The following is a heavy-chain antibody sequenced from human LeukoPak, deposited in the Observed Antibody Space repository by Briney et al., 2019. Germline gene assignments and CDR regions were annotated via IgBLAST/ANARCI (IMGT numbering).Heavy chain of an antibody. CDR3: ARDYSSSNYYYYYMDV. V-gene: IGHV4-59*01. CDR2: IYNSGST. J-gene: IGHJ6*03. D-gene: IGHD6-6*01. Sequence: PSETLSLTCTVSGGSISSYYWSWIRQPSGKGLEWIGYIYNSGSTNYNPSLESRVTISVDTSKNQVSLKLSSVTAADTAVYYCARDYSSSNYYYYYMDVWGKGTTVTVSS. CDR1: GGSISSYY.